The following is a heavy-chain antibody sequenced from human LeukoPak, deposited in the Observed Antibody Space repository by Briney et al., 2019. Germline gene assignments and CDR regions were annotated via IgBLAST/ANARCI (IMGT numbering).Heavy chain of an antibody. Sequence: SETLSLTCAVYGGSFSGYYWSWIRQPPGKGLEWIGEINHSGSTNYSPSLKSRVTISVDTSKNQFSLKLSSVTAADKAVYYCARAGDNSGYCGSWGQGTMVTVSS. D-gene: IGHD3-22*01. CDR2: INHSGST. J-gene: IGHJ5*02. CDR3: ARAGDNSGYCGS. V-gene: IGHV4-34*01. CDR1: GGSFSGYY.